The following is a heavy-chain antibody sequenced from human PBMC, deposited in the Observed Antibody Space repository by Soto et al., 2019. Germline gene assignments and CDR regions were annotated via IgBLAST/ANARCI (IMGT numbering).Heavy chain of an antibody. D-gene: IGHD3-3*01. V-gene: IGHV3-30*03. CDR1: GFTFSSYG. CDR3: ARGSNYDFWSGRYDAFDI. Sequence: PGGSLRLSCAASGFTFSSYGMHWVRQAPGKGLEWVAVISYDGSNKYYADSVKGRFTISRDNSKNTLYLQMNSLRAEDTAVYYWARGSNYDFWSGRYDAFDIWGQGTMVTVSS. CDR2: ISYDGSNK. J-gene: IGHJ3*02.